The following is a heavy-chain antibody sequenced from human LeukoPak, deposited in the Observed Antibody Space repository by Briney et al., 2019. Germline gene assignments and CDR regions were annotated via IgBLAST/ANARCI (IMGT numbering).Heavy chain of an antibody. CDR1: GYTFTSYG. CDR3: ARTYCSSTSCYLAEYFQH. CDR2: ISAYNGNT. Sequence: ASVKVSCKASGYTFTSYGISWVRQAPGQGLEWMGWISAYNGNTNYAQTLQGRVTMTTDTSTSTAYMELRSLRSDDTAVYYCARTYCSSTSCYLAEYFQHWGQGALVTVSS. V-gene: IGHV1-18*01. D-gene: IGHD2-2*01. J-gene: IGHJ1*01.